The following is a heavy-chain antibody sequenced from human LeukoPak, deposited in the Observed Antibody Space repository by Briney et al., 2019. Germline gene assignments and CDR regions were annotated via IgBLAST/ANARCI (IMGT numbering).Heavy chain of an antibody. CDR2: IYYSGST. CDR1: GGSISSSSYY. D-gene: IGHD3-22*01. J-gene: IGHJ3*02. CDR3: ARRLSQRGHYYDSSGYYFRRIGAFDI. Sequence: SETLSLTCTVSGGSISSSSYYWGWIRQPPGKGLEWIGSIYYSGSTNYNPSLKSRVTISVDTSKNQFSLKLSSVTAADTAVYYCARRLSQRGHYYDSSGYYFRRIGAFDIWGQGTMVTVSS. V-gene: IGHV4-39*07.